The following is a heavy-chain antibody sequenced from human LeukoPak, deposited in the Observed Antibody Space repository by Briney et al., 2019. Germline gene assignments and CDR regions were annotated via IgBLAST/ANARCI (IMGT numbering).Heavy chain of an antibody. CDR3: ARDLYGDSN. J-gene: IGHJ4*02. Sequence: GGSLRLSCAAFGFTFSNYAMSWVRQAPGKGLEWVSSTGSSGGDTYYADSVKGRFTISRDNSKNTPYLQMNSLRAEDTAVYYCARDLYGDSNWGQGTLVTVSS. CDR1: GFTFSNYA. D-gene: IGHD4-17*01. CDR2: TGSSGGDT. V-gene: IGHV3-23*01.